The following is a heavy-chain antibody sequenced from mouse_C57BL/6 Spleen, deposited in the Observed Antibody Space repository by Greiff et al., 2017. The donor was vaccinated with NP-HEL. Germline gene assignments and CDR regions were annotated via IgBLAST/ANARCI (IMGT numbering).Heavy chain of an antibody. Sequence: VQLQQSGPELVKPGASVKISCKASGYTFTDYYMNWVKQSHGKSLEWIGDINPNNGGTSYNQKFKGKATLTVDKSSSTAYMELRSLTSEDSAVYYCARSYDYEGYFDYWGQGTTLTVSS. D-gene: IGHD2-4*01. J-gene: IGHJ2*01. CDR3: ARSYDYEGYFDY. V-gene: IGHV1-26*01. CDR1: GYTFTDYY. CDR2: INPNNGGT.